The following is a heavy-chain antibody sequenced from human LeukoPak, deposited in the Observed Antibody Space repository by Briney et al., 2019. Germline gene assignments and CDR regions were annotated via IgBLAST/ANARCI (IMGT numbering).Heavy chain of an antibody. CDR2: MNPENGDT. D-gene: IGHD6-25*01. V-gene: IGHV1-8*03. CDR1: GYTFTSYD. CDR3: ARGLATAYTSVGGLFAFEI. J-gene: IGHJ3*02. Sequence: GASVKVSCKASGYTFTSYDINWVRQATGQGLEWMGWMNPENGDTVYTQKFQGRVTVTRNTSLNTAYMELSSLRSEDTAMYYCARGLATAYTSVGGLFAFEIWGQGTMVTVSS.